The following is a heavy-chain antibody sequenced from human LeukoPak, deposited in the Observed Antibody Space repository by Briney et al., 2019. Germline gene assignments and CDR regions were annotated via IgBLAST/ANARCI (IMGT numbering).Heavy chain of an antibody. V-gene: IGHV3-74*01. D-gene: IGHD6-13*01. Sequence: PGGSLRLSCAASGFTFRSYWMHWVRQAPGKGLVWVSRINRDGSNTNYADSMKGRFTISRDNAKNSLYLQMNSLRAEDTAVYFCARDRQAAAGRGWFDPWGQGTLVTVSS. J-gene: IGHJ5*02. CDR2: INRDGSNT. CDR1: GFTFRSYW. CDR3: ARDRQAAAGRGWFDP.